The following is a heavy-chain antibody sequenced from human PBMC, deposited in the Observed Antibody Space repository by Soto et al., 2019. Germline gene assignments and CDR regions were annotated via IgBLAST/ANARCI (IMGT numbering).Heavy chain of an antibody. CDR1: GYTFTSYW. J-gene: IGHJ4*02. D-gene: IGHD5-12*01. CDR2: IYPGDSET. V-gene: IGHV5-51*01. Sequence: GESLKISCKGSGYTFTSYWIGWVLQMPGKGLEWMGIIYPGDSETRYSPSFQGQVTISADKSISTADLRGSSLEASDTAMYSCAKPRDGYKYYFDYWGQGTLVTVSS. CDR3: AKPRDGYKYYFDY.